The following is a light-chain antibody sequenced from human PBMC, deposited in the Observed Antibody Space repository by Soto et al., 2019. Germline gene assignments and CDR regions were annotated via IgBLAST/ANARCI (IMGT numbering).Light chain of an antibody. Sequence: DIQMTQSPSSLSASAGDRVTITCRASQSINSYLKWYQQKPGKDPKLLIYAASSLQSGVPARFSGSGSGTDFTLTISSLQPEDFAIYYCQQSYSTPITFGQGTQLEIK. CDR2: AAS. J-gene: IGKJ5*01. CDR1: QSINSY. CDR3: QQSYSTPIT. V-gene: IGKV1-39*01.